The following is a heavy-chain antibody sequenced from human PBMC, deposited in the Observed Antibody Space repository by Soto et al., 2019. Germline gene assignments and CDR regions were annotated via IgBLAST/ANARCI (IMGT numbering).Heavy chain of an antibody. D-gene: IGHD5-18*01. CDR3: ARVPIGWLQPSVRDAFDI. CDR1: GFTFSSYE. Sequence: GSLRLSCAASGFTFSSYEMNWVRQAPGKGLEWVSYISSSGSTIYYADSVKGRFTISRDNAKNSLYLQMNSLRAEDTAVYYCARVPIGWLQPSVRDAFDIWGQGTMVTVSS. V-gene: IGHV3-48*03. J-gene: IGHJ3*02. CDR2: ISSSGSTI.